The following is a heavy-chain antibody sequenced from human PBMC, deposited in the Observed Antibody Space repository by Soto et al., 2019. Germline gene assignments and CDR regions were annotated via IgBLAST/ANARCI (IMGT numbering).Heavy chain of an antibody. CDR2: IYYSGST. CDR3: ATLSYYDILTGYFSYYYYMDV. J-gene: IGHJ6*03. D-gene: IGHD3-9*01. CDR1: GGSISSSSYY. Sequence: SETLSLTCTVSGGSISSSSYYWGWIRQPPGKGLEWIGSIYYSGSTYYNPSLKSRVTISVDTSKNQFSLKLSSVTAADTAVYYCATLSYYDILTGYFSYYYYMDVWGKGNTVTVSS. V-gene: IGHV4-39*01.